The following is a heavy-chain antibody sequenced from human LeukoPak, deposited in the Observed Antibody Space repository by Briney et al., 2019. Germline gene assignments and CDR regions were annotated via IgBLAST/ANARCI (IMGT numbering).Heavy chain of an antibody. CDR2: IYYTGST. D-gene: IGHD6-19*01. J-gene: IGHJ3*02. CDR3: ARKSVAVRDAFDI. CDR1: NGSISRYY. V-gene: IGHV4-59*01. Sequence: SETLSLTCTVSNGSISRYYWSWIRQPPGRGLDWIGYIYYTGSTYYNPSLKSRVTISVDTSKNQFSLKLNSVTAADTAVYYCARKSVAVRDAFDIWGQGTMATVSS.